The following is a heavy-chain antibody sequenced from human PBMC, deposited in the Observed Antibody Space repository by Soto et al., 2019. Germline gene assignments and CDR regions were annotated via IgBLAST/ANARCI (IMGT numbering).Heavy chain of an antibody. CDR3: ARDRQMATIKYYYYGMDV. V-gene: IGHV1-46*01. CDR1: GYTFTGYY. Sequence: ASVKVSCKASGYTFTGYYMHWVRQAPGQGLEWMGIINPSGGSTSYAQKFQGRVTMTRDTSTSTVYMELSSLRSEDTAVYYCARDRQMATIKYYYYGMDVWGQGTTVTVSS. D-gene: IGHD5-12*01. J-gene: IGHJ6*02. CDR2: INPSGGST.